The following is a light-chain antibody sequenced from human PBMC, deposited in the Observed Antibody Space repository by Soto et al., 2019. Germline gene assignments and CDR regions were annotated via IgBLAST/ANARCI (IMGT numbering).Light chain of an antibody. CDR3: QQCNNWPPEIT. CDR2: DAS. CDR1: QSVSIY. V-gene: IGKV3-11*01. Sequence: EIVLTQSPATLSLSPGERATLSCRASQSVSIYLAWYQQKPGQAPRLLIFDASNRATGIPARFSGSGSGTDFTLTISSLEPEDFAVYYCQQCNNWPPEITFGQGTRLEIK. J-gene: IGKJ5*01.